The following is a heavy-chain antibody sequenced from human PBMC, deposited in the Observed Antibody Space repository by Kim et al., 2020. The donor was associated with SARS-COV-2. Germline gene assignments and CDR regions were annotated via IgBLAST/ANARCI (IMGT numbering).Heavy chain of an antibody. Sequence: SVKVSCKAAGCTFTSYAISWVRQAPGQGLEWMGGMNPIFGTANYAQKFQGRVTITADESISTAYMELSSLRFEDTALYYCARDGDYGGYEANTDYYYYG. D-gene: IGHD3-22*01. V-gene: IGHV1-69*13. J-gene: IGHJ6*01. CDR1: GCTFTSYA. CDR3: ARDGDYGGYEANTDYYYYG. CDR2: MNPIFGTA.